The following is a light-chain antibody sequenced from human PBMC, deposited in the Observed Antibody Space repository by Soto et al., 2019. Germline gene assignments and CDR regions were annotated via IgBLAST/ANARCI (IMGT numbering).Light chain of an antibody. CDR2: GNN. J-gene: IGLJ3*02. V-gene: IGLV1-44*01. Sequence: QSVLTQPPSASGTPGQRVTISCSGSSSNIGRNTVNWYQQFPGTAPKLLIYGNNQRPSRVPDRFYGSKSGTSASLAISGLQSEDEADYYCAAWDDSLSGPVFGGGTKLTVL. CDR1: SSNIGRNT. CDR3: AAWDDSLSGPV.